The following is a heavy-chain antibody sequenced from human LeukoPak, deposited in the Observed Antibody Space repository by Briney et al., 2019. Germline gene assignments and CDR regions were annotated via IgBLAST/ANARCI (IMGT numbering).Heavy chain of an antibody. J-gene: IGHJ5*02. CDR3: ARGERTYYDFWSGYFAHSDQSYNWFDP. CDR2: INHSGST. V-gene: IGHV4-34*01. CDR1: GGSFSGYY. D-gene: IGHD3-3*01. Sequence: SETLSLTCAVYGGSFSGYYWSWIRQPPGKGLEWIGGINHSGSTNYNPSLKSRVTISVDTSKNQFSLKLSSVTAADTAVYYCARGERTYYDFWSGYFAHSDQSYNWFDPWGQGTLVTVSS.